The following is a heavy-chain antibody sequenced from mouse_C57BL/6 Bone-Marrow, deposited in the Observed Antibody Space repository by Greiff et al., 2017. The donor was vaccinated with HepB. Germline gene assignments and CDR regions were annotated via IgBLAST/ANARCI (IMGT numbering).Heavy chain of an antibody. Sequence: EVQRVESGGGLVKPGGSLKLSCAASGFTFSDYGMHWVRQAPAKGLEWVAYISSGSSTIYYSATVKGRFTISRANAKNTLFLQMTSLRSEDTAMYYCPRREVLRSSWYFDVWGTGTTVTVSS. CDR1: GFTFSDYG. V-gene: IGHV5-17*01. CDR3: PRREVLRSSWYFDV. D-gene: IGHD1-1*01. CDR2: ISSGSSTI. J-gene: IGHJ1*03.